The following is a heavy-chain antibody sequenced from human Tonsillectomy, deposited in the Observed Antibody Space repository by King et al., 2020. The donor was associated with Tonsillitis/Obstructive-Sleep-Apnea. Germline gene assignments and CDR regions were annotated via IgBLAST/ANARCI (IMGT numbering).Heavy chain of an antibody. CDR2: INHSGST. CDR1: GGPFSNYY. Sequence: VQLQQWGEGLLRPSETLSLTCAVYGGPFSNYYWTWIRQPPGKGLEWIGEINHSGSTNYNPALKSRVTISVDTSKNQFSLKVTSVTAADTAVYFCAGGLVFHAYDFWTGYRTRNVGDAFDIWGLGTMVTVSS. V-gene: IGHV4-34*01. J-gene: IGHJ3*02. D-gene: IGHD3-3*01. CDR3: AGGLVFHAYDFWTGYRTRNVGDAFDI.